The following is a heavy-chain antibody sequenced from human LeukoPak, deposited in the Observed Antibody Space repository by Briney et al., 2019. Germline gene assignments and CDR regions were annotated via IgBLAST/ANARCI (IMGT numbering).Heavy chain of an antibody. CDR2: IYYSGST. D-gene: IGHD3-22*01. V-gene: IGHV4-39*07. J-gene: IGHJ4*02. Sequence: SETLSLTCTVSGGSISSYYWSWIRQPPGKGLEWIGSIYYSGSTYYNPSLKSRVTISVDTSKNQFSLKLSSVTAADTAVYYCARDSSGRGYYDSSGYTDYWGQGTLVTVSS. CDR1: GGSISSYY. CDR3: ARDSSGRGYYDSSGYTDY.